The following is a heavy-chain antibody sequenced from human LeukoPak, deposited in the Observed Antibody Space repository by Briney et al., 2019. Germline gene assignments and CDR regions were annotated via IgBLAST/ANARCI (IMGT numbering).Heavy chain of an antibody. V-gene: IGHV3-23*01. CDR3: ANIQSPYENDTSADFMDV. J-gene: IGHJ6*03. Sequence: PVGSLRLSCAASAFTFSSYVMSWVRQAPGKGLDWVSSISDGGDSTYYADSVKGRFTISRDKSENTLYLQMNSLRAEDTAVYYCANIQSPYENDTSADFMDVWGKGTTVTVSS. D-gene: IGHD3-22*01. CDR1: AFTFSSYV. CDR2: ISDGGDST.